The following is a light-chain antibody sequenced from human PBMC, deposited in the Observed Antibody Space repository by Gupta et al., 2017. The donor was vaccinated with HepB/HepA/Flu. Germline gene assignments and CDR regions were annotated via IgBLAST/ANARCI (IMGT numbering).Light chain of an antibody. V-gene: IGKV3-15*01. Sequence: EIVMTQSPATLSVSPGERATPSCRASQSVSSNLAWYQQKPGQAPRLLIYGASTRARGIPDRFSGSGSGKEFTLTNSSRQSEDFAVYYGQQDNTLRTFGQGTKVEIK. J-gene: IGKJ1*01. CDR2: GAS. CDR1: QSVSSN. CDR3: QQDNTLRT.